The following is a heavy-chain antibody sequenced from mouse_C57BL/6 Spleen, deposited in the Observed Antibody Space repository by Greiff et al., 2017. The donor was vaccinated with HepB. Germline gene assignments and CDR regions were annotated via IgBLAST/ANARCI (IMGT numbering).Heavy chain of an antibody. V-gene: IGHV1-55*01. D-gene: IGHD3-1*01. J-gene: IGHJ2*01. CDR1: GYTFTSYW. Sequence: QVQLKESGAELVKPGASVKMSCKASGYTFTSYWITWVKQRPGQGLEWIGDIYPGSGSTNYNEKFKSKATLTVDTSSSTAYMQLSSLTSEDSAVYYCAGGLLYYFDYWGQGTTLTVSS. CDR2: IYPGSGST. CDR3: AGGLLYYFDY.